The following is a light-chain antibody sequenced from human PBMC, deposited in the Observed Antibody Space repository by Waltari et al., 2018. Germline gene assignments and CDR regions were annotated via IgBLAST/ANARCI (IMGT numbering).Light chain of an antibody. V-gene: IGLV2-14*03. Sequence: QSALTQPASVSGSPGQQITISCTGTGSDVGSYVYVSWYQQQPGKGPKLMIFDVSNRPSGVSNRFSGSKSGHTASLTISGLQAEDEADYYCSSYTSSGTVIFGGGTKLTVL. CDR1: GSDVGSYVY. J-gene: IGLJ2*01. CDR3: SSYTSSGTVI. CDR2: DVS.